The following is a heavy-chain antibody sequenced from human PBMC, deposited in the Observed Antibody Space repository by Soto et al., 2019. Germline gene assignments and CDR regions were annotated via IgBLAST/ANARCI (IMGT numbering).Heavy chain of an antibody. Sequence: SDTLSLTCAGSGGSISSGGYSWSWIRQPPGKGLEWIGYIYHSGSTYYNPSLKSRVTISVDRSKNQFSLKLSSVTAADTAVYYCASGLVTTLHYWGQGTLVTVSS. CDR3: ASGLVTTLHY. V-gene: IGHV4-30-2*01. J-gene: IGHJ4*02. CDR2: IYHSGST. D-gene: IGHD4-17*01. CDR1: GGSISSGGYS.